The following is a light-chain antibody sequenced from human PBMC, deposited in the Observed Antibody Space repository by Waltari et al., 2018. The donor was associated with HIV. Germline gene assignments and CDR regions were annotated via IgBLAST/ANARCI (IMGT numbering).Light chain of an antibody. V-gene: IGLV3-21*02. Sequence: SYVLTQPPSVSVAPGQTARITCGGNNIGTKNMHWYQQRLGQAPVLVVSDDSDRPSDIPERFSGSNAANTATLSISRVEAGDEADYYCQVWDYNSDRWVFGGGTKLTVL. J-gene: IGLJ3*02. CDR2: DDS. CDR1: NIGTKN. CDR3: QVWDYNSDRWV.